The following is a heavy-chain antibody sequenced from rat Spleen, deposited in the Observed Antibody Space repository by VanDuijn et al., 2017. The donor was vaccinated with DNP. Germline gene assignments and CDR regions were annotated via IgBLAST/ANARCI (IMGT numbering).Heavy chain of an antibody. CDR3: ATHTTGMDA. CDR2: IIYDGSGT. V-gene: IGHV5S10*01. J-gene: IGHJ4*01. D-gene: IGHD1-6*01. Sequence: EAQLVESGGGSVQPGRSLKLSCEASGFTFTDYSMAWVRQAPKKGLEWVAMIIYDGSGTYYGDSVKGRFTISRDNAKNTLHLQMDSLRSEDTATYYCATHTTGMDAWGQGTSVTVSS. CDR1: GFTFTDYS.